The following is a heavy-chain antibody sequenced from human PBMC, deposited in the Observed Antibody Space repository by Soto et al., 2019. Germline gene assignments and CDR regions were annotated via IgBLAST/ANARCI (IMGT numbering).Heavy chain of an antibody. V-gene: IGHV4-30-4*08. CDR1: GGSISSGDYY. D-gene: IGHD2-15*01. CDR3: AIGYCSGGSCYSVRYYYYGMDV. Sequence: PSETLSLTCTISGGSISSGDYYWSWIRHPPGKGLEWIGSIYYSGRTNYNPSLKSRLNISLDTSTNQFSLKLSSVTAADTAVYYCAIGYCSGGSCYSVRYYYYGMDVWGQGTTVTVSS. J-gene: IGHJ6*02. CDR2: IYYSGRT.